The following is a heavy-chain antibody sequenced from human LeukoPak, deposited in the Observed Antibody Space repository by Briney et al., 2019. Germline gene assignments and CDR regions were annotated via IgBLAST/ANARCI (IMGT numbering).Heavy chain of an antibody. V-gene: IGHV4-39*01. CDR2: IYYSGST. Sequence: PSETLSLTCTVSGGSISSSSYYWGWIRQPPGKGLEWIGSIYYSGSTYYNPSLKSRVTISVDTSKNQFSMKLTSVTAADAAVYYCAWMAVGATSPDYWGQGTLVTVSS. CDR1: GGSISSSSYY. CDR3: AWMAVGATSPDY. D-gene: IGHD1-26*01. J-gene: IGHJ4*02.